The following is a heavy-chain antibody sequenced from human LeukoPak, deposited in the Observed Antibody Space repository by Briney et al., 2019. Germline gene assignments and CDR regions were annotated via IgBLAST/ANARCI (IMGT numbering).Heavy chain of an antibody. CDR2: IYHSGST. D-gene: IGHD2-15*01. Sequence: SETLSLTCAVSGGSISSGGYSGSWIRQPPGKGLEWIGYIYHSGSTYYNPSLKSRVTISVDRSKNQFSLKLSSVTAADTAVYYCARAVVNWFDPWGQGTLVTVSS. J-gene: IGHJ5*02. CDR1: GGSISSGGYS. CDR3: ARAVVNWFDP. V-gene: IGHV4-30-2*01.